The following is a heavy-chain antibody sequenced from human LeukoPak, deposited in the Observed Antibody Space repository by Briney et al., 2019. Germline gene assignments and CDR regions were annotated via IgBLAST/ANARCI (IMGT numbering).Heavy chain of an antibody. CDR3: ARDHYGSGSYSTNWFDP. V-gene: IGHV4-59*01. D-gene: IGHD3-10*01. CDR1: GGSISSYY. J-gene: IGHJ5*02. Sequence: SETLSLTCTVSGGSISSYYWSWIRQPPGKGLEWIGYIYYSGSTNYNPSLKSRVTIPVDTSKNQFSLKLSSVTAADTAVYYCARDHYGSGSYSTNWFDPWGQGTLVTVSS. CDR2: IYYSGST.